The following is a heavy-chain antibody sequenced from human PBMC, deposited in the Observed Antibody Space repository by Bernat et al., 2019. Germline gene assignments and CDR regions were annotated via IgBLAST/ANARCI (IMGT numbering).Heavy chain of an antibody. D-gene: IGHD6-25*01. Sequence: QVQLVQSGAEVKKPGASVKVSCKASGYTFTSYAMHWVRQAPGQRLEWMGWSNAGNGNTKYSQKFQGRVTITRDTSASTAYMELSSLRSEDTAVYYCARSGSRGYPRTRERYNWFDPWDQGTLVTVSS. CDR3: ARSGSRGYPRTRERYNWFDP. J-gene: IGHJ5*02. V-gene: IGHV1-3*01. CDR1: GYTFTSYA. CDR2: SNAGNGNT.